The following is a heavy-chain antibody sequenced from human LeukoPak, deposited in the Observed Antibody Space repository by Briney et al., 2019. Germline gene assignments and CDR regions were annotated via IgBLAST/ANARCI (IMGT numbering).Heavy chain of an antibody. Sequence: PSETLSLTCTVSGGSISSSSYYWGWIRQPPGKGLEWIGSIYYSGSTYYNPSLKSRVTISVDTSKNQFSLKLSSVTAADTAVYYCARRGRGVTIGEVYNWFDPWGQGTLVTVSS. V-gene: IGHV4-39*01. CDR1: GGSISSSSYY. CDR3: ARRGRGVTIGEVYNWFDP. CDR2: IYYSGST. D-gene: IGHD3-10*01. J-gene: IGHJ5*02.